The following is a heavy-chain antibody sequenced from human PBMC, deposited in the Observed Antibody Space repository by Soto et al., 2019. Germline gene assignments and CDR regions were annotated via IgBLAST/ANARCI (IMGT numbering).Heavy chain of an antibody. CDR3: ARDEQWLVYYYYYGMDV. J-gene: IGHJ6*02. D-gene: IGHD6-19*01. Sequence: EVQLVESGGGLVQPGGSLRLSCAASGFTFSSYWMSWVRQAPGKGLEWVANIKQDGSEKYYVDSVKGRFTISRDNAKNSLYLQMNSLRAEDTAVYYCARDEQWLVYYYYYGMDVWGQGTTVTVSS. V-gene: IGHV3-7*01. CDR1: GFTFSSYW. CDR2: IKQDGSEK.